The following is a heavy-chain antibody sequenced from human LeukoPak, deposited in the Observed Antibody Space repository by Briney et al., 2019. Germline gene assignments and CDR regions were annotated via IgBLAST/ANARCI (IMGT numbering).Heavy chain of an antibody. D-gene: IGHD5-18*01. J-gene: IGHJ4*02. V-gene: IGHV3-7*01. CDR3: AREVTYNYAYALDY. Sequence: GGSLRLSCAGSGFTFSSYYMSWVRQAPGKGLEWVANIKGDGSEIYYVDSVKGRFTISRDNAENSLYLQMNSLRAEDTAVYYCAREVTYNYAYALDYWGQGTLVTVSS. CDR1: GFTFSSYY. CDR2: IKGDGSEI.